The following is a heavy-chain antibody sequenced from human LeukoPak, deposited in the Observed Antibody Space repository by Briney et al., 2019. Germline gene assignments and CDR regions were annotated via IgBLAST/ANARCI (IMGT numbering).Heavy chain of an antibody. V-gene: IGHV4-39*01. D-gene: IGHD1-26*01. CDR1: GGSISSASSY. Sequence: SGTLSLTCTVSGGSISSASSYWGWIRQPPGKGLEWIGTVYYTGRTYNNPSLKSRITISVDTSNNQFSLKVASVTAADTAVYYCASTHAGRYYTTFDSWGQGTLVAVSS. CDR2: VYYTGRT. CDR3: ASTHAGRYYTTFDS. J-gene: IGHJ4*02.